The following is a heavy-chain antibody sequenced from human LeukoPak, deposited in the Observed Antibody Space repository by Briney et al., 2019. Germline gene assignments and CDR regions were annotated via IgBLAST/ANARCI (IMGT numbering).Heavy chain of an antibody. CDR1: GYTFTSYY. Sequence: GASVKVSCKASGYTFTSYYMHWVRQAPGQGLEWMGIINPSGGSTSYAQKFQGRVTMTRDMSTSTVYMELSSLRSEDTAVHYCARDMSRGYSGYDPMYYFDYWGQGTLVTVSS. J-gene: IGHJ4*02. CDR2: INPSGGST. D-gene: IGHD5-12*01. V-gene: IGHV1-46*01. CDR3: ARDMSRGYSGYDPMYYFDY.